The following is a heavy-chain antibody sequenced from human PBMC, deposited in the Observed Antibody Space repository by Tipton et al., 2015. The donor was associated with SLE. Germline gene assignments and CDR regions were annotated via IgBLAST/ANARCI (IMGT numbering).Heavy chain of an antibody. CDR3: ARIWGPDSYFDL. D-gene: IGHD7-27*01. V-gene: IGHV3-48*03. CDR2: ISSSGSII. CDR1: GFTFSSYE. J-gene: IGHJ2*01. Sequence: SLRLSCAASGFTFSSYEMNWVRQAPGKGLEWVSYISSSGSIIYYADSVKGRFTISRDNAKNSLYLQMNSLRAEDTAVYYCARIWGPDSYFDLWGRGALVTVSS.